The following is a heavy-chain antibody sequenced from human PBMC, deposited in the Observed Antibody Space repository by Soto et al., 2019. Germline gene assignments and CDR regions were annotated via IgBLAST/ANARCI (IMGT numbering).Heavy chain of an antibody. Sequence: SEALSLTCAVYGVSFSGYYWSWISQPPGKGLEWMGEIKHSASTNYNPSLKSRVKLSVDTSKNQSSLKLSSVTAADTAVYYCARRDRHPSHYYSDTSGYSRGLSDSFLLEYWGQEPLVPVS. J-gene: IGHJ4*02. CDR3: ARRDRHPSHYYSDTSGYSRGLSDSFLLEY. CDR2: IKHSAST. CDR1: GVSFSGYY. V-gene: IGHV4-34*01. D-gene: IGHD3-22*01.